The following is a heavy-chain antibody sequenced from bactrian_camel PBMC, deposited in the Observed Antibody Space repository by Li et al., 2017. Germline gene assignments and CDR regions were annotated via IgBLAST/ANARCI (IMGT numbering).Heavy chain of an antibody. CDR3: AAESGPRLYKSDYALNYC. V-gene: IGHV3S55*01. J-gene: IGHJ4*01. D-gene: IGHD4*01. CDR2: ISSDGST. CDR1: GFTFGDGD. Sequence: HVQLVESGGGSVQAGGSVTLSCTASGFTFGDGDVAWYRQAPGKECELVSSISSDGSTYYADSVKGRFTISRDNAKNTIYLQMNSAKMEDTAVYFGAAESGPRLYKSDYALNYCGGQGTQVTVS.